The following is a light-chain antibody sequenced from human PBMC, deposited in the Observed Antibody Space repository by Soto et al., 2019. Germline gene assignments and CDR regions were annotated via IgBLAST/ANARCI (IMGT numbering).Light chain of an antibody. CDR1: QSVSNNY. CDR2: GAS. J-gene: IGKJ1*01. CDR3: QQYGSSGT. Sequence: EIVLTQSPGTLSLSPGEXAXXXXXASQSVSNNYLAWYQQKPGQAPRLLIYGASNRATGIPDRFSGSGSGTDFTLTISRLEPEDFAVYYCQQYGSSGTFGQGTKVDIK. V-gene: IGKV3-20*01.